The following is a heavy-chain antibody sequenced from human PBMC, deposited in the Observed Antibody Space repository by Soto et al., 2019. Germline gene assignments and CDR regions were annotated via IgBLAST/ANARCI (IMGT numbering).Heavy chain of an antibody. J-gene: IGHJ4*02. V-gene: IGHV1-69*06. D-gene: IGHD2-8*01. Sequence: QVQLVQSGAEVKKPGSSVKVSCKASGDTFTTNSLNWVRQAPGQGLEWMGGIIPVVGTTKYAQKYQDRVTLTGDKSTNTAYMALSSLRSDDTAGYYCARGLLYATTYFDYWGQGTPVTVSS. CDR1: GDTFTTNS. CDR3: ARGLLYATTYFDY. CDR2: IIPVVGTT.